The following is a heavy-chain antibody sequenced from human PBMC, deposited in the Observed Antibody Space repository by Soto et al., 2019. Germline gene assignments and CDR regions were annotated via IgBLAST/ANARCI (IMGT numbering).Heavy chain of an antibody. CDR2: VYYNGFT. CDR3: ARVSYDLVYYFDF. J-gene: IGHJ4*02. V-gene: IGHV4-59*07. D-gene: IGHD3-16*01. Sequence: QVQLRESGPGLVKPSDTLSLICTVSGGSISTYYWSWIRQPPGKGLEWIASVYYNGFTNYNPSLMGRVTMSVDTFRNQFSLRLNSVTAADTAMYYCARVSYDLVYYFDFWGQGTLVTVSS. CDR1: GGSISTYY.